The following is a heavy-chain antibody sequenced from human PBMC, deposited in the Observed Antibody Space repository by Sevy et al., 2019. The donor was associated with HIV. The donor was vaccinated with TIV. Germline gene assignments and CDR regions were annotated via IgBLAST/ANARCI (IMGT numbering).Heavy chain of an antibody. CDR1: GFNLENFW. CDR3: VRAIQSDGSF. CDR2: IRQDGSEI. D-gene: IGHD6-19*01. Sequence: GGSLRLSCVASGFNLENFWMNWVRQAPGKGLEWVVNIRQDGSEIYYVASVKGRFTISRDNARNLVYLQMNSLRVEDTALYYCVRAIQSDGSFWGQGALVTVSS. J-gene: IGHJ4*02. V-gene: IGHV3-7*01.